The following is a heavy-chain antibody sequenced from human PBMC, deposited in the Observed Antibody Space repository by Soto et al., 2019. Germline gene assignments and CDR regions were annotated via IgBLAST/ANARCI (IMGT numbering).Heavy chain of an antibody. J-gene: IGHJ4*02. CDR3: AKAVDISVRGVPPSDY. CDR2: ISYDGNMK. V-gene: IGHV3-30*18. D-gene: IGHD3-10*02. CDR1: GFIFNRFG. Sequence: GGSLRLSCAASGFIFNRFGMHWVRQAPGKGLEWVAVISYDGNMKFYVDSVKGRFTISRDNSHNTLYLQMNSLRPEDTAMYYCAKAVDISVRGVPPSDYWGQGTLVTVSS.